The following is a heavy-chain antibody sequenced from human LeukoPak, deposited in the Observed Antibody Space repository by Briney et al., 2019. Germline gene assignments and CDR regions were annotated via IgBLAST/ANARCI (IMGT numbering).Heavy chain of an antibody. Sequence: GGSLRLSCEASGFTFGSHAMYWVRQAPGKGLEWVAGISGSGGNTYYADSVTGRFTISRDNSNNTLYLHMNSLRAEDTAVYHCAKDYYYERGSGYFDSWGQGALVTVSS. CDR2: ISGSGGNT. CDR3: AKDYYYERGSGYFDS. CDR1: GFTFGSHA. V-gene: IGHV3-23*01. D-gene: IGHD3-22*01. J-gene: IGHJ4*02.